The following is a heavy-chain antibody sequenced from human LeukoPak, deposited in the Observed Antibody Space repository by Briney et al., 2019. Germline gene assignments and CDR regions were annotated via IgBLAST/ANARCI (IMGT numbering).Heavy chain of an antibody. D-gene: IGHD3-22*01. Sequence: PGRSLRLSCAASGFTFSSYAMHWVRQAPGKGLEWVAAISYHGRDKYYADAVSGRFTISRDNSKNTLHLEMNSLRTDDTAVYYCTKERGGGGRRINLMVGGYGPWGQGTQVTVSS. CDR1: GFTFSSYA. J-gene: IGHJ5*02. CDR2: ISYHGRDK. CDR3: TKERGGGGRRINLMVGGYGP. V-gene: IGHV3-30*04.